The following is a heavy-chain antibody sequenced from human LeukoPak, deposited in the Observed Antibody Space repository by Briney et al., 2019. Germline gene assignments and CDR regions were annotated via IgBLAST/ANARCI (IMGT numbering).Heavy chain of an antibody. CDR2: IYYSGST. CDR3: ASSELTYYYYYCMDV. D-gene: IGHD1-26*01. J-gene: IGHJ6*03. V-gene: IGHV4-59*01. Sequence: SETLSLTCTVSGGSISSYYWSWIRQPPGKGLEWIGYIYYSGSTNYNPSLKSRVTISVDTSKNQFSLKLSSVTAADTAVYYCASSELTYYYYYCMDVWGKGTTVTVSS. CDR1: GGSISSYY.